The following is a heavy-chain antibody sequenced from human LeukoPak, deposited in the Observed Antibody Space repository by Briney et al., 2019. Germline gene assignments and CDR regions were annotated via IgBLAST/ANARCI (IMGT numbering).Heavy chain of an antibody. J-gene: IGHJ4*02. D-gene: IGHD2-15*01. V-gene: IGHV4-39*01. Sequence: SETLSLTCTVSGGSISSSSYYWGWIRQPPGKGLEWIGSIYYSGSTYYNPSLKSRVTISVDTSKNQFSLKLSSVAAADTAVYYCARRSEFDNTHYHYFDYWGQGALVTVSS. CDR1: GGSISSSSYY. CDR2: IYYSGST. CDR3: ARRSEFDNTHYHYFDY.